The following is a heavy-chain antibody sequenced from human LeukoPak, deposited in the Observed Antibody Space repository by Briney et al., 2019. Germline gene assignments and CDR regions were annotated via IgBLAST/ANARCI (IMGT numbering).Heavy chain of an antibody. CDR2: ISWNSGTI. CDR3: TRRYNYDSSGYYYVRDAFDI. CDR1: GFTFDDYA. Sequence: PGRSLRLSCAASGFTFDDYAMHWVRQAPGKGLEWVSRISWNSGTIGYADSVKGRFTISRDNAKNSLYLQMNSLRAEDTALYYCTRRYNYDSSGYYYVRDAFDIWGQGTMVTVSS. V-gene: IGHV3-9*01. D-gene: IGHD3-22*01. J-gene: IGHJ3*02.